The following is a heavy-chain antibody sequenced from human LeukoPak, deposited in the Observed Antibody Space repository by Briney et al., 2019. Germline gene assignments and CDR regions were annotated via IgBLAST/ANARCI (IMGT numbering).Heavy chain of an antibody. D-gene: IGHD1-26*01. V-gene: IGHV1-45*02. J-gene: IGHJ3*02. CDR1: GYTFTYRY. CDR3: ARSIVGATHAFDI. Sequence: GASVKVSCKASGYTFTYRYLHWVRQAPGQALEWMGWITLFNGNNNSAQKFQDRVTITRDRSISTAYMELSSLRSEDTAMYYCARSIVGATHAFDIWGQGTMVTVSS. CDR2: ITLFNGNN.